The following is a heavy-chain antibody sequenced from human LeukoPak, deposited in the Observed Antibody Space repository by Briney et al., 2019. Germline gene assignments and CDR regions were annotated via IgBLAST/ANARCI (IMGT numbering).Heavy chain of an antibody. CDR2: TYHRSKWYK. CDR3: AREGDIVVVPAALDV. J-gene: IGHJ6*02. V-gene: IGHV6-1*01. D-gene: IGHD2-2*01. CDR1: GDSVSSSSAA. Sequence: SQTLSLTCAISGDSVSSSSAAWNWIRQSPSGGLEWLGRTYHRSKWYKGYAVSVKSRITINPDTSKNQFSLQLSSVTPEDTAVYYCAREGDIVVVPAALDVWGQGTTVTVSS.